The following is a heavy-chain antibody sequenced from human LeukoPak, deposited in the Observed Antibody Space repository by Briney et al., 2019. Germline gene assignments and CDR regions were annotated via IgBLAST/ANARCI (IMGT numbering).Heavy chain of an antibody. CDR3: ARVPPYYGSHHSQKAFDI. Sequence: SETLSLTCAVYGGSFSGYYWSWIRQPPGKGLEWIGEINHSGSTNYNPSLKSRVTISVDTSKNQFSLKLSSVTAADTAVYYCARVPPYYGSHHSQKAFDIWGQGTMVTVSS. CDR1: GGSFSGYY. CDR2: INHSGST. V-gene: IGHV4-34*01. J-gene: IGHJ3*02. D-gene: IGHD3-10*01.